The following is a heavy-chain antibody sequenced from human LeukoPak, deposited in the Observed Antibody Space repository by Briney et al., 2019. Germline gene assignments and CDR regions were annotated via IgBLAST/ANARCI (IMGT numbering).Heavy chain of an antibody. CDR1: GGTFSSYA. CDR3: AREGPLEWSKYYYYGMDV. V-gene: IGHV1-69*13. D-gene: IGHD3-3*01. Sequence: ASVKVSCKASGGTFSSYAISWVRQAPGQGLEWMGGIIPIFGTANYAQKFQGRVTITADESTSTAYMELSSLRSEDTAVYYCAREGPLEWSKYYYYGMDVWGQGTTVTASS. CDR2: IIPIFGTA. J-gene: IGHJ6*02.